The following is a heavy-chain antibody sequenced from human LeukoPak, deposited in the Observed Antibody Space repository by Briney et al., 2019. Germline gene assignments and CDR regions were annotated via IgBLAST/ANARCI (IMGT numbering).Heavy chain of an antibody. CDR2: INSDGSST. CDR3: ARVWRQQLELDH. D-gene: IGHD6-13*01. V-gene: IGHV3-74*01. Sequence: SGGSLRLSCAASGFTFSSYWMHWVRQAPGKGLVWVPRINSDGSSTSYADSVKGRFTISRDNAKNTLYLQMNSLRAEDTAVYYCARVWRQQLELDHWGQGTLVTVSS. CDR1: GFTFSSYW. J-gene: IGHJ4*02.